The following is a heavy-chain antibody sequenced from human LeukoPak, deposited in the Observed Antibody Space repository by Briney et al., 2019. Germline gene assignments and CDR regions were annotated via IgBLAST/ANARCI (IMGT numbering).Heavy chain of an antibody. Sequence: ASVKVSCKASGGTFSSYAISWVRQAPGQGLEWMGGIIPIFGTANYAQKFQGRVTITADKSTSTAYMELSSLRSEDTAVYYCASGHEGYQLLLCDYWGQGTLVTVSS. V-gene: IGHV1-69*06. D-gene: IGHD2-2*01. CDR1: GGTFSSYA. CDR2: IIPIFGTA. J-gene: IGHJ4*02. CDR3: ASGHEGYQLLLCDY.